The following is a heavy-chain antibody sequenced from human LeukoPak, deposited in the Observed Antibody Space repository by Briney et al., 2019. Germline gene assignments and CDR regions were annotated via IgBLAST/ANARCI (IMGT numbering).Heavy chain of an antibody. CDR1: GGTFSSYA. CDR3: ATENYYDSSQYDY. Sequence: SVKVSCKASGGTFSSYAISWVRQAPGQGLGWMGGIIPIFGTANYAQKFQGRVTITADKSTSTAYMELSSLRSEDTAVYYCATENYYDSSQYDYWGQGTLVTVSS. J-gene: IGHJ4*02. V-gene: IGHV1-69*06. CDR2: IIPIFGTA. D-gene: IGHD3-22*01.